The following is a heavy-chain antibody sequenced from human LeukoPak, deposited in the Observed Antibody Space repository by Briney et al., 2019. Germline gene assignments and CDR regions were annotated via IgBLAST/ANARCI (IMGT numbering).Heavy chain of an antibody. Sequence: ASVKVSCKASGYTFTGYYMHWVRQAPGQGLEWMGWINPNSGGANYAQKFQGRVTMTRDTSISTAYMELSRLRSDDTAVYYCARVGMTTVPYDAFDIWGQGTMVTVSS. CDR2: INPNSGGA. D-gene: IGHD4-17*01. J-gene: IGHJ3*02. CDR3: ARVGMTTVPYDAFDI. CDR1: GYTFTGYY. V-gene: IGHV1-2*02.